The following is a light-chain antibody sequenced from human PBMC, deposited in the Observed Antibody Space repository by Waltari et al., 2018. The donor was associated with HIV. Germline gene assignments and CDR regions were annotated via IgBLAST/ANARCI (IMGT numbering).Light chain of an antibody. V-gene: IGLV2-14*03. CDR2: HVS. Sequence: QSALTQPASVSGSPGQSITISCTGTSSDVGGYDSVPWYQQHPGKPPKLMSFHVSNRPPGVSNRFSGAKSGNTASLTSSGLRAEDEAVYYCSSYTRSSALDVVFGGGTSRTVL. J-gene: IGLJ2*01. CDR1: SSDVGGYDS. CDR3: SSYTRSSALDVV.